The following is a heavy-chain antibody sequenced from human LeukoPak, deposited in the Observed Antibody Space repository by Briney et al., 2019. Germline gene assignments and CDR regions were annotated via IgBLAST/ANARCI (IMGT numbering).Heavy chain of an antibody. J-gene: IGHJ4*02. CDR3: ARSLLKGSGYDPFDY. CDR2: IIPTFGTA. Sequence: SVKVSCKASGGTFSSYAISWVRQAPGQGLEWMGGIIPTFGTANYAQKFQGRVTITADKSTSTAYMELSSLRSEDTAVYYCARSLLKGSGYDPFDYWGQGTLVTVSS. V-gene: IGHV1-69*06. CDR1: GGTFSSYA. D-gene: IGHD5-12*01.